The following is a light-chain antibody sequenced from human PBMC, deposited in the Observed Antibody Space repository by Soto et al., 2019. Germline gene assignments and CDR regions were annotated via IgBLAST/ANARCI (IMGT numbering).Light chain of an antibody. CDR1: SRDVGGYDC. CDR2: EVT. CDR3: SSYAGINTLYV. J-gene: IGLJ1*01. Sequence: QSALTQPPSASGSPGQSVTISCTGTSRDVGGYDCVSWYQQHPGKAPKLMMYEVTKRPSGVPDRFSGSKSGNTASLTVSGLQPDDEADYYCSSYAGINTLYVFGTGTKLTVL. V-gene: IGLV2-8*01.